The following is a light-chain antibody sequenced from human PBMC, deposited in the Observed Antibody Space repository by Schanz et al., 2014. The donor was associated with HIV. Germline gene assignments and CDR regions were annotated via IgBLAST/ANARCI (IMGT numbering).Light chain of an antibody. J-gene: IGLJ2*01. CDR1: SSNVGSNA. CDR3: SASAGSDSFVV. V-gene: IGLV1-44*01. Sequence: QSVLTQPPSASETPGQRVTISCSGSSSNVGSNAVNWYHHLPGAAPKLLIYSNNQRPSGVPDRFSGSRSGNTARLTVSGLQAEDEADYFCSASAGSDSFVVFGGGTKLTVL. CDR2: SNN.